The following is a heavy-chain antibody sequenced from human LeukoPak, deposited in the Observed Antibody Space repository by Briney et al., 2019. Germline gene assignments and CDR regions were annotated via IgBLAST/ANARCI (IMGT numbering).Heavy chain of an antibody. CDR2: MNPNSGHT. V-gene: IGHV1-8*03. D-gene: IGHD3-22*01. Sequence: ASVKVSCKASGYTFTTYDINWVRQATGQGLEWMGWMNPNSGHTGYAQKFQGRVTITRNTSINTAYMELSSLTSEDTAVYYCARVGYYDSSGPFDYWGQGTLVTVSS. J-gene: IGHJ4*02. CDR1: GYTFTTYD. CDR3: ARVGYYDSSGPFDY.